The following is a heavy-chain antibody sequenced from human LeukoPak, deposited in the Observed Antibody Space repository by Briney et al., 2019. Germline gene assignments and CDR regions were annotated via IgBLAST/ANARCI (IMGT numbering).Heavy chain of an antibody. D-gene: IGHD5-18*01. J-gene: IGHJ4*02. Sequence: SVKVSCTASGGTFSSYAISWVRQAPGQGLEWMGGIIPIFGTANYAQKFQGRVTITADESTSTAYMELSSLRSEDTAVYYCASQDTAMVIGPFDYWGQGTLVTVSS. CDR1: GGTFSSYA. V-gene: IGHV1-69*13. CDR2: IIPIFGTA. CDR3: ASQDTAMVIGPFDY.